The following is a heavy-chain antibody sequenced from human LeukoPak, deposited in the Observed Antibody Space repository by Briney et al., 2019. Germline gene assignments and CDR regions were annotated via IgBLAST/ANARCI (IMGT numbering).Heavy chain of an antibody. J-gene: IGHJ4*02. CDR3: AREWTGYYDSSGYSFGY. CDR1: GGSISSYY. Sequence: SETLSLTCTVSGGSISSYYWSWIRQPAGKGLEWIGRIYTSGSTNYNPSLRSRVTMSVDTSKNQFSLKLSSVTAADTAVYYCAREWTGYYDSSGYSFGYWGQGTLVTVSS. V-gene: IGHV4-4*07. CDR2: IYTSGST. D-gene: IGHD3-22*01.